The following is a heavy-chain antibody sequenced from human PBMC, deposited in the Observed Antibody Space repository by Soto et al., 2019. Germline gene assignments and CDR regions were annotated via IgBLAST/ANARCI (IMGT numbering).Heavy chain of an antibody. CDR1: GFTFSSYW. J-gene: IGHJ6*02. CDR3: ARDRRYYDILTGYGYYYGMDV. V-gene: IGHV3-74*01. CDR2: INSDGSST. Sequence: GGSLRLSCAASGFTFSSYWMHWVRQAPGKGLVWVSRINSDGSSTSYADSVKGRFTISRDNAKNTLYLQMNSLRAEDTAVYYCARDRRYYDILTGYGYYYGMDVWGQGTTVTVSS. D-gene: IGHD3-9*01.